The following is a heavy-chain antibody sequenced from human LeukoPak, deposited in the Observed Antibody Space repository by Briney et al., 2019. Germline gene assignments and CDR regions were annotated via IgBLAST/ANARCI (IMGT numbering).Heavy chain of an antibody. J-gene: IGHJ4*02. CDR1: RFTFSSYA. V-gene: IGHV3-30*04. D-gene: IGHD5-24*01. CDR3: ARGAARMVEMGTMISFEY. Sequence: GGSLRLSCAASRFTFSSYAMHWVRQAPGKGLEWVAVISYDGSHKKYADSVKGRFTISRVNSQKTLYLQMNSLRAEDAAVYYCARGAARMVEMGTMISFEYWGQGTLITVSS. CDR2: ISYDGSHK.